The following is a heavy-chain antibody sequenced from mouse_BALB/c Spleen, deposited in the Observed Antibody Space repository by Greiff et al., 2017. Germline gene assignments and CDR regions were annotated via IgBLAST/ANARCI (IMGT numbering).Heavy chain of an antibody. CDR2: IYPGDGDT. CDR1: GYAFSSYW. D-gene: IGHD2-1*01. CDR3: ARDYGNFFAY. J-gene: IGHJ3*01. Sequence: QVHVKQSGAELVRPGSSVKISCKASGYAFSSYWMNWVKQRPGQGLEWIGQIYPGDGDTNYNGKFKGKATLTADKSSSTAYMQLSSLTSEDSAVYFCARDYGNFFAYWGQGTLVTVSA. V-gene: IGHV1-80*01.